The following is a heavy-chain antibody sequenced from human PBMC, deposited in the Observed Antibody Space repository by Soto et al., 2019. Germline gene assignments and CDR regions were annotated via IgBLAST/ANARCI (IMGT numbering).Heavy chain of an antibody. CDR1: GFTFSSYA. CDR2: ISGSGGST. V-gene: IGHV3-23*01. CDR3: AKDRRVGSGIFGVVIGDYYYYGMDV. Sequence: GGSLRLSCAASGFTFSSYAMSWVRQAPGKGLEWVSAISGSGGSTYYADSVKGRFTISRDNSKNTLYLQMNSLRAEDTAVYYCAKDRRVGSGIFGVVIGDYYYYGMDVWGQGTTVTVSS. D-gene: IGHD3-3*01. J-gene: IGHJ6*02.